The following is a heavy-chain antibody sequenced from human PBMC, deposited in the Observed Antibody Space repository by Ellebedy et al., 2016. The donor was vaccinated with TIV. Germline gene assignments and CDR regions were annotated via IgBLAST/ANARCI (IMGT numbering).Heavy chain of an antibody. CDR1: GFTFRTYG. CDR3: ARAPPWHRNYGMDV. Sequence: GGSLRLXXAASGFTFRTYGMHWVRQAPGRGLEWVSVIWNDGSNKYYADAVKGRFTISRDNSKSTVSLQMNSLRAEDTAVYYCARAPPWHRNYGMDVWGQGTTVTVSS. CDR2: IWNDGSNK. J-gene: IGHJ6*02. V-gene: IGHV3-33*01.